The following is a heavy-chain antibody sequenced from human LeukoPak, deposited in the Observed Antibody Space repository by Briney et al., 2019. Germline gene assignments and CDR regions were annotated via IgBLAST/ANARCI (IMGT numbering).Heavy chain of an antibody. CDR1: GGSLSTYY. V-gene: IGHV4-59*01. Sequence: SETLSLTCTVSGGSLSTYYWSWIRQPPGKGLEWIGYIYHSGSTNYNPSLKSRITISVDTSQNQFSLKLSSVTAADTAVYYCARVMSAANTAYYYMDVWGKGTTVTVSS. J-gene: IGHJ6*03. CDR2: IYHSGST. D-gene: IGHD6-13*01. CDR3: ARVMSAANTAYYYMDV.